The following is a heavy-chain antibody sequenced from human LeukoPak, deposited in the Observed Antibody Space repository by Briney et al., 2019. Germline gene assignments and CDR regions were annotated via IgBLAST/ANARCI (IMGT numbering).Heavy chain of an antibody. CDR3: ARSPGQWLLLGFDY. D-gene: IGHD6-19*01. CDR2: IYYGGST. V-gene: IGHV4-39*01. Sequence: PSETLSLTCTVSGGSITSISYYWDWIRQPPGKGLEWIGSIYYGGSTYYNPSLRSRVTMSVDTSKNQFSLKLSSVTAADTAVYYCARSPGQWLLLGFDYWGQGTLVTVSS. CDR1: GGSITSISYY. J-gene: IGHJ4*02.